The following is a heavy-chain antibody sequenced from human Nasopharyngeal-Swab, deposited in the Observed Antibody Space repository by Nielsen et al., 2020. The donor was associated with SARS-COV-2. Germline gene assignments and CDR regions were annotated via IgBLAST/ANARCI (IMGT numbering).Heavy chain of an antibody. CDR3: ATTYCSAYTCYSFDN. D-gene: IGHD2-15*01. CDR2: IYPGDYDT. V-gene: IGHV5-51*01. J-gene: IGHJ4*02. Sequence: GESLKISCKGFGYTFTNSWIGWVRQMPGKGLEWMGIIYPGDYDTSYSPSFQGQVIISADKSVNTTYLQWSSLKASDSAIYYCATTYCSAYTCYSFDNWGRGTLVTVSS. CDR1: GYTFTNSW.